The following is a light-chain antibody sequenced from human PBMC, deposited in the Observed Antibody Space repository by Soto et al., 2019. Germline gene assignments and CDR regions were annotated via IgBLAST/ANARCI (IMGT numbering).Light chain of an antibody. Sequence: DIQMTQSPSSLSASVGDRVSITCRASQGISNHLAWFQQKPGKAPKSLMYAASTLQSDVPSKFSGSGSGTDFTLTIGILQPEDFATYYCLQYNSYPITFGQGTRLEIK. J-gene: IGKJ5*01. V-gene: IGKV1-16*02. CDR1: QGISNH. CDR2: AAS. CDR3: LQYNSYPIT.